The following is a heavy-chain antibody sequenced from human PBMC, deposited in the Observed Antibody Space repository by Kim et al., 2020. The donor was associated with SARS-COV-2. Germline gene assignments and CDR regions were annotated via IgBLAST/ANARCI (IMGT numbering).Heavy chain of an antibody. Sequence: GGSLRHSCAASGFTFDDYAMHWVRQAPGKGLEWVSGISWNSGSIGYADVVKGRFTISRDNAKNSLYLQMNSLRAEDTALYYCAKDIGVGYCSGGSCYSGYYYYGMDVWGQGTTVTVSS. D-gene: IGHD2-15*01. CDR2: ISWNSGSI. CDR1: GFTFDDYA. V-gene: IGHV3-9*01. CDR3: AKDIGVGYCSGGSCYSGYYYYGMDV. J-gene: IGHJ6*02.